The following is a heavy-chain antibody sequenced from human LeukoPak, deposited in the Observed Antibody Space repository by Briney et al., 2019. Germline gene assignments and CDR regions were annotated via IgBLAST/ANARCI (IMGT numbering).Heavy chain of an antibody. CDR3: ARVGRRGYYYYYYMDV. D-gene: IGHD6-25*01. Sequence: PSETLSLTCAVYGGSFSGYYWSWIRQPPGKGLEWIGEINHSGSTNYNLSLKSRVTISVDTSKNQFSLKLSSVTAADTAVYYCARVGRRGYYYYYYMDVWGKGTTVTVSS. CDR2: INHSGST. CDR1: GGSFSGYY. V-gene: IGHV4-34*01. J-gene: IGHJ6*03.